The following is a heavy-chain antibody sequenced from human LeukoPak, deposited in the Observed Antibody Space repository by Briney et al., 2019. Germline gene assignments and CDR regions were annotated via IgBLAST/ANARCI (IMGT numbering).Heavy chain of an antibody. V-gene: IGHV3-23*01. CDR3: AKDVAGSGRYGFDY. J-gene: IGHJ4*02. CDR2: ITGSGGNT. CDR1: GFTFSSYT. D-gene: IGHD1-26*01. Sequence: GGSLRLSCAASGFTFSSYTMNWVRQAPGKGLEWVSAITGSGGNTYYADSVKGRFTISRDNSKNTLYLQMNSLRAEDTAIYYCAKDVAGSGRYGFDYWGQGTLVTVSS.